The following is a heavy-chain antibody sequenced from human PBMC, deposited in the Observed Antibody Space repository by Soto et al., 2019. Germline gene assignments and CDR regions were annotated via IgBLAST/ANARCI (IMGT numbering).Heavy chain of an antibody. CDR3: AKSQTYCSGGSCYHNWFDP. Sequence: ASGKVSCKASGDTFTSYAMHWVRQSAGQRLEWMGWINAGNGNTKYSQKFQGRVTITRDTSASTAYMELSSLRSEDTAVYYCAKSQTYCSGGSCYHNWFDPWGQGTLVTVSS. CDR1: GDTFTSYA. V-gene: IGHV1-3*01. J-gene: IGHJ5*02. CDR2: INAGNGNT. D-gene: IGHD2-15*01.